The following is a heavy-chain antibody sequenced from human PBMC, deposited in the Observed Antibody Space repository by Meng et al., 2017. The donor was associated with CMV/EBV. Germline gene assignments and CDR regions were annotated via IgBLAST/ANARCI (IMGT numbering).Heavy chain of an antibody. CDR3: AKGWELPPFDY. Sequence: LLLGSGGGWERPGGSLRISCAASGFTFSSYATSWVRKAPGKGLDGVLAISGSGGSTYYADSVKGRFTISRDNSKNTLYLQMHSLRAEDTAVYYCAKGWELPPFDYWGQGTLVTVSS. J-gene: IGHJ4*02. V-gene: IGHV3-23*01. CDR2: ISGSGGST. CDR1: GFTFSSYA. D-gene: IGHD2-15*01.